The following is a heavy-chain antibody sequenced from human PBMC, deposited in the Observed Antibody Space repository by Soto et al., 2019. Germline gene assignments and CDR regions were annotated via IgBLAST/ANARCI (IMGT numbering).Heavy chain of an antibody. Sequence: ESGGGVVQPGRSLRLSCAASGFTFSSYGMHWVRQAPGKGLEWVAVIWYDGSNKYYADSVKGRFTISRDNSKNTLYLQMNSLRAEDTAVYYCARGDILTGMDYWGQGTLVTVSS. CDR2: IWYDGSNK. CDR1: GFTFSSYG. J-gene: IGHJ4*02. CDR3: ARGDILTGMDY. D-gene: IGHD3-9*01. V-gene: IGHV3-33*01.